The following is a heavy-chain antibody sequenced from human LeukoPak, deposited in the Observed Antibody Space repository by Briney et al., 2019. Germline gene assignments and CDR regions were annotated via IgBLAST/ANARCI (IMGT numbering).Heavy chain of an antibody. CDR2: ISGSGGRT. V-gene: IGHV3-23*01. CDR3: AKDGAWLRFDD. CDR1: GFTFSSYA. J-gene: IGHJ4*02. Sequence: GGSLRLSCAASGFTFSSYAMTWVRQPPGKGLEWVPTISGSGGRTYYADSVKGRFTISRDDSKSTLYLQMNNLRAEDTAVYYCAKDGAWLRFDDWGQGILVTVSS. D-gene: IGHD5-12*01.